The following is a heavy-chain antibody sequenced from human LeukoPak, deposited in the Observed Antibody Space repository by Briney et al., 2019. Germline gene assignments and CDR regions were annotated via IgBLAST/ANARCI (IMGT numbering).Heavy chain of an antibody. J-gene: IGHJ4*02. CDR1: GFTFSSYG. D-gene: IGHD1-26*01. V-gene: IGHV4-39*01. CDR3: ARHTYSGTYRDPGNFDY. Sequence: LRLSCAASGFTFSSYGMHWVRQPPGKGLDWIGSIYYSGNTYYNPSLKSRVTISVDTSKNQFSLKLSSVTAADTAVFYCARHTYSGTYRDPGNFDYWGQGTLVTVSS. CDR2: IYYSGNT.